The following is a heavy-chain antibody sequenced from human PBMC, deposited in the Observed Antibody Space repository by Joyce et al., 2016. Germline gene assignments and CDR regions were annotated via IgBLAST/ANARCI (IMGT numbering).Heavy chain of an antibody. D-gene: IGHD1-26*01. CDR2: IGLSSTSQ. CDR1: GFTFSNYA. CDR3: AKAPGGSPGWLES. V-gene: IGHV3-21*01. Sequence: EVHLVESGGGPVKPGGSLRLSCAASGFTFSNYALHWVRQAPGKGMECVSSIGLSSTSQDYADSLKGRFSISRDNSKNLVYLHLKSLRVEDTAVYYCAKAPGGSPGWLESWGQGTLVIVSS. J-gene: IGHJ4*02.